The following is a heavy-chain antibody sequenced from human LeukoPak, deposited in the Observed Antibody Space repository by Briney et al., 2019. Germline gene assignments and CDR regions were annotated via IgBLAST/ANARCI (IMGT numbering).Heavy chain of an antibody. Sequence: SVKVSCKASAFTFSTSAMQWVRQARGQGLEWIGWIVVGSGNTNYAQKFQERVTITRDMSTSTAYMELSSLRSEDTAVYYCAAGSGAAGYYGMDVWGQGTTVTVSS. CDR2: IVVGSGNT. D-gene: IGHD6-13*01. J-gene: IGHJ6*02. CDR1: AFTFSTSA. CDR3: AAGSGAAGYYGMDV. V-gene: IGHV1-58*02.